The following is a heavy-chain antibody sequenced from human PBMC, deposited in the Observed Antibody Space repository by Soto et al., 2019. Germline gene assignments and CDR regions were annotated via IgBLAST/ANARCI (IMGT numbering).Heavy chain of an antibody. J-gene: IGHJ3*02. CDR3: ASYYDILTGYFRPRNAFDI. V-gene: IGHV1-3*01. Sequence: ASVKVSCKASGYTFTSYAMHWVRQAPGQRLEWMGWINAGNGNTKYSQKFQGRVTMTTDTSTSTAYMELRSLRSDDTAVYYCASYYDILTGYFRPRNAFDIWGQGTMVTVSS. CDR2: INAGNGNT. D-gene: IGHD3-9*01. CDR1: GYTFTSYA.